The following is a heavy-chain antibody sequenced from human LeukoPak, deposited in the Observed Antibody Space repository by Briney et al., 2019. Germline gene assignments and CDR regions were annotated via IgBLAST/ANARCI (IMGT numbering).Heavy chain of an antibody. CDR2: FVPEDGET. V-gene: IGHV1-24*01. Sequence: ASVKVSCKLSGDTLTELSMHWVRQSPGKGLEWMGGFVPEDGETIYAQKFQGRVTMTEDTSTDTAYMELSSLRSDDTAEYLCATLPRGHLFDSWGQGTLVTVSS. CDR1: GDTLTELS. J-gene: IGHJ4*02. D-gene: IGHD3-10*01. CDR3: ATLPRGHLFDS.